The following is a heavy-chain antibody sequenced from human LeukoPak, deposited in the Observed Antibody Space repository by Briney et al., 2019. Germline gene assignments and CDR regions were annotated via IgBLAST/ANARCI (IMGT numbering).Heavy chain of an antibody. V-gene: IGHV4-4*07. J-gene: IGHJ6*03. CDR2: IYTSGST. CDR3: ARVVTTVTPVGYYYYMDV. Sequence: SGTLSLTCTVSGGSISSYYWSWIRQPAGKGLEWIGRIYTSGSTNYNPSLKSRVTMSVDTSKNQFSLKLSSVTAADTAVYYCARVVTTVTPVGYYYYMDVWGKGTTVTVSS. D-gene: IGHD4-11*01. CDR1: GGSISSYY.